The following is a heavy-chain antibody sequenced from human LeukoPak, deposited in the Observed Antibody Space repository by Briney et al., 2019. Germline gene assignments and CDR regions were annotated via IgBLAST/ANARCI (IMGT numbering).Heavy chain of an antibody. D-gene: IGHD3-3*01. J-gene: IGHJ6*04. CDR2: IYYSGST. CDR1: GGSINSYY. V-gene: IGHV4-59*01. CDR3: ARGVRFFHYGMDV. Sequence: PSETLSLTCIVSGGSINSYYWSWIRQPPGKGLEWISYIYYSGSTNYNPSLKSRVTISADTSKNQFSLKLSSVTAADTAVYYCARGVRFFHYGMDVWGTGTTVTVSS.